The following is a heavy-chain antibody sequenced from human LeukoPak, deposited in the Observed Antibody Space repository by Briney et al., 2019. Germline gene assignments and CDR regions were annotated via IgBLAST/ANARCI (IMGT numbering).Heavy chain of an antibody. Sequence: GGSLRLSCAASGFSFSSYWMSWVRQAPGKGLEWVANIKEDGSEKSYVDSVKGRFTISRDNAKNSLYLQMNSLRAEDTAVYYCARKDSSPRTFDYRGQGTLVTVSS. CDR1: GFSFSSYW. J-gene: IGHJ4*02. CDR2: IKEDGSEK. CDR3: ARKDSSPRTFDY. V-gene: IGHV3-7*01. D-gene: IGHD3-22*01.